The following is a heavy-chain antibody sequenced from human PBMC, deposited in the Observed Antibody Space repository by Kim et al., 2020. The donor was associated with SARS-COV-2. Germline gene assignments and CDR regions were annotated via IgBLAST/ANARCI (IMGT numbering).Heavy chain of an antibody. CDR1: GFTFSSYS. Sequence: GGSLRLSCAASGFTFSSYSMNWVRQAPGKGLEWVSSISSSSSYLYYADSVKGRFTISRDNAKNSLYLQMNSLRAEDTAVYYCASLYPSGYDSAYYYGMDVWGQGTTVTVSS. J-gene: IGHJ6*02. CDR2: ISSSSSYL. V-gene: IGHV3-21*01. CDR3: ASLYPSGYDSAYYYGMDV. D-gene: IGHD5-12*01.